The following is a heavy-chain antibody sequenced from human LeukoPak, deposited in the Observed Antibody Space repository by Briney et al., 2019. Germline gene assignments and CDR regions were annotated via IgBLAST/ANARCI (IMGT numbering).Heavy chain of an antibody. CDR2: IYHSGST. J-gene: IGHJ4*02. CDR3: ARHIPYYYDSSGYFDY. D-gene: IGHD3-22*01. V-gene: IGHV4-38-2*01. Sequence: PSETLSLTCADSGYSISSGYYCGWIRQPPGKGLEWIGSIYHSGSTYYNPSLKSRVTISVDTSKNQFSLKLSSVTAADTAVYYWARHIPYYYDSSGYFDYWGQGTLVTVSS. CDR1: GYSISSGYY.